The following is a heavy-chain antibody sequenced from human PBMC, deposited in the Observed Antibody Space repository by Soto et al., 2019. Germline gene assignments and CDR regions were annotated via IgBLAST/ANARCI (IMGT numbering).Heavy chain of an antibody. CDR3: ARNGKWSGTTDY. CDR2: IYYSGST. J-gene: IGHJ4*02. CDR1: GGSVSSGSYY. Sequence: SETLSLTCTVSGGSVSSGSYYWSWIRQPPGKGLEWIWYIYYSGSTNYNPSLKSRVTISVDTSKNQFSLKLSSVTAADTAVYYCARNGKWSGTTDYWGQGTLVTVSS. D-gene: IGHD1-7*01. V-gene: IGHV4-61*01.